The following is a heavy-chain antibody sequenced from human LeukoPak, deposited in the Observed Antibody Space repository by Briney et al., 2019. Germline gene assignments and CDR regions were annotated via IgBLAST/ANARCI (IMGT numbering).Heavy chain of an antibody. Sequence: SVKVSCTASGGTFSSYAISWVRQAPGQGLEWMGGIIPIFGTANYAQKFQGRVTITADESTSTAYMELSSLRSEDTAVYYCAREIKGFLEWSLSRGMDVWGQGTTVTVSS. V-gene: IGHV1-69*13. CDR3: AREIKGFLEWSLSRGMDV. D-gene: IGHD3-3*01. CDR1: GGTFSSYA. J-gene: IGHJ6*02. CDR2: IIPIFGTA.